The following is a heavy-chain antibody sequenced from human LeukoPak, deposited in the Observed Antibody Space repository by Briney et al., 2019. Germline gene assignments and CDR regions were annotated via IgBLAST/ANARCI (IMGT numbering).Heavy chain of an antibody. J-gene: IGHJ4*02. V-gene: IGHV4-39*07. D-gene: IGHD5-18*01. CDR3: ARDDKVDTAMVGG. CDR2: IYYSGST. CDR1: GGSISSSSYY. Sequence: SETLSLTCTVSGGSISSSSYYWGWIRQPPGKGLEWIGSIYYSGSTYYNPSLKSRVTISVDTSKNQFSLKLSSVTAADTAVYYCARDDKVDTAMVGGWGQGTLVTVSS.